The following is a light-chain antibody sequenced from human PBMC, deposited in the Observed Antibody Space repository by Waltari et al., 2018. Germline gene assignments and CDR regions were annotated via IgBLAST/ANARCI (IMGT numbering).Light chain of an antibody. Sequence: DIVMTQSPDTLDVFLGERATINCQSSPNRVYTSNIKNFSAWYQQTPGHPLKPPIYWASTRESGVPLRFRGNGSGTDFTLTITALQAEDVAVYYCQQYYSPPLTFGGGTKVEIK. CDR1: PNRVYTSNIKNF. CDR3: QQYYSPPLT. CDR2: WAS. J-gene: IGKJ4*01. V-gene: IGKV4-1*01.